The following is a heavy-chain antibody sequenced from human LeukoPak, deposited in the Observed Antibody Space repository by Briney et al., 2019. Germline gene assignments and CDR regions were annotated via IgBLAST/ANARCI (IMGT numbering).Heavy chain of an antibody. J-gene: IGHJ4*02. V-gene: IGHV3-23*01. Sequence: GGSLRLSCAGSAFSFGPHAMSWVRQAPGKGLEWVSGIGGSDDSTHYADSVKGRFTISRDNSRQTLFLQMNSLRAEDTAVYYCARDRGGLIDTGTLIHWGLGTLVTVPS. D-gene: IGHD2-21*01. CDR1: AFSFGPHA. CDR3: ARDRGGLIDTGTLIH. CDR2: IGGSDDST.